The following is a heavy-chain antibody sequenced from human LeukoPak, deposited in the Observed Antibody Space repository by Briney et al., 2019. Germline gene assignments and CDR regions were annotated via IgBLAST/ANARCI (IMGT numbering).Heavy chain of an antibody. J-gene: IGHJ6*03. Sequence: GGSLRPSCAASGFTFSSYAMSWVRQAPGKGLEWVSAISGSGGSTYYADSVKGRFTISRDNAKNSLYLQMNSLRAEDTAVYYCARDQGFSYYYYYMDVWGKGTTVTVSS. D-gene: IGHD3-3*01. CDR1: GFTFSSYA. CDR2: ISGSGGST. CDR3: ARDQGFSYYYYYMDV. V-gene: IGHV3-23*01.